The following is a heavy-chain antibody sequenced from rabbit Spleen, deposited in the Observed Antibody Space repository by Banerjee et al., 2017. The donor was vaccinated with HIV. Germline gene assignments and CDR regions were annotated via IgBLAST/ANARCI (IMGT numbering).Heavy chain of an antibody. V-gene: IGHV1S47*01. D-gene: IGHD5-1*01. CDR1: GIDFSSYG. CDR3: ARDIGSSTYADTRLDL. CDR2: IYPGFGLK. Sequence: ELVESGGGLVQPGESLKLSCKVSGIDFSSYGISWVRQAPGKGPEWIAYIYPGFGLKNYANSVKGRFTISSDNAQNTVFLQMTSLTASDTATYFCARDIGSSTYADTRLDLWGPGTLVTVS. J-gene: IGHJ3*01.